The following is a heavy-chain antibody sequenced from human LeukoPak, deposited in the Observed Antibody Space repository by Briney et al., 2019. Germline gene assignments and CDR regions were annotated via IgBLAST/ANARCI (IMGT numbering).Heavy chain of an antibody. CDR3: ARVVHAYSNYYYMDV. CDR2: IYYSGST. J-gene: IGHJ6*03. D-gene: IGHD4-11*01. CDR1: GGSISSGGYY. V-gene: IGHV4-31*03. Sequence: PSETLSLTCTVSGGSISSGGYYWSWIRQHPGKGLEWIGYIYYSGSTYYNPSLKSRVTISVDTSKNQFSLKLSSVTAADTAVYYYARVVHAYSNYYYMDVWGKGTTVTVSS.